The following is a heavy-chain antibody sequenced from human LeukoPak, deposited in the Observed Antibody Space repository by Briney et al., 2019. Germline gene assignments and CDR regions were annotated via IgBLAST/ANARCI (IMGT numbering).Heavy chain of an antibody. Sequence: ASVKVSCKASGGTFSSYAISWVRQAPGKGLEWMGGFDPEDGETIYAQKFQGRVTMTEDTSTDTAYMELSSLRSEDTAVYYCATDLRSSGWYRDYWGQGTLVTVSS. CDR3: ATDLRSSGWYRDY. V-gene: IGHV1-24*01. CDR2: FDPEDGET. D-gene: IGHD6-19*01. CDR1: GGTFSSYA. J-gene: IGHJ4*02.